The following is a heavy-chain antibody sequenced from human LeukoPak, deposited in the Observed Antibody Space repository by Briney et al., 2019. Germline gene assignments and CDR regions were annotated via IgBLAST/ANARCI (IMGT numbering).Heavy chain of an antibody. CDR1: GGSFSGYY. D-gene: IGHD1-26*01. CDR3: ASSPGSYFHYFDY. Sequence: SETLSLTCAVYGGSFSGYYWSWIRQPPGKGLEWIGEINHSGSTNYNPSLKSRVTISVDTSKNQFSLKLSSVTAADTAVYCCASSPGSYFHYFDYWGQGTLVTVSS. V-gene: IGHV4-34*01. J-gene: IGHJ4*02. CDR2: INHSGST.